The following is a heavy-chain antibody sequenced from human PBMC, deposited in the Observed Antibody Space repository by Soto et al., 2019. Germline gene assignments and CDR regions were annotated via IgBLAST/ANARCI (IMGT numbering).Heavy chain of an antibody. Sequence: ASVKVSCKASGGPFSSYGINWVRQAPGQGLELMGWISAYDGKTTYAEKFQGRVTLTTDTSTSTAYMELRSLRSDDTAIYYCARDPHEFWTSYWFDPWGQGIPVTVSS. CDR3: ARDPHEFWTSYWFDP. CDR2: ISAYDGKT. D-gene: IGHD3-3*01. J-gene: IGHJ5*02. CDR1: GGPFSSYG. V-gene: IGHV1-18*01.